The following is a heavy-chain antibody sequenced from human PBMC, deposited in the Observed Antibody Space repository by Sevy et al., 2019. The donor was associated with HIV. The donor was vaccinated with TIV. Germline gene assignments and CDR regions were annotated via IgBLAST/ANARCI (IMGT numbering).Heavy chain of an antibody. CDR1: GYTFTGYY. Sequence: ASVKVSCKASGYTFTGYYMHWVRQAPGQGLEWMGRINPNSGGTNYSQKFQGRVTMTRDTSISTAYMELSRLRSDDTAVYYCAIPPRGYDILTGYYFDYWCQGTLVTVSS. CDR2: INPNSGGT. D-gene: IGHD3-9*01. CDR3: AIPPRGYDILTGYYFDY. V-gene: IGHV1-2*06. J-gene: IGHJ4*02.